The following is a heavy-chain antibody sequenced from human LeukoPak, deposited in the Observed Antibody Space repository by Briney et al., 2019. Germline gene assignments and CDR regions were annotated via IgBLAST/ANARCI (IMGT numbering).Heavy chain of an antibody. CDR3: ARGDWKRYYYYGMDV. CDR2: IYYSGST. CDR1: GGSISSHY. D-gene: IGHD1-1*01. V-gene: IGHV4-59*11. Sequence: SETLSLTCSVSGGSISSHYWSWIRQPPGKGLEWIGYIYYSGSTNYNPSLKSRVTISVDTSKNQFSLKLSFVTAADTAVYYCARGDWKRYYYYGMDVWGQGTTVTVSS. J-gene: IGHJ6*02.